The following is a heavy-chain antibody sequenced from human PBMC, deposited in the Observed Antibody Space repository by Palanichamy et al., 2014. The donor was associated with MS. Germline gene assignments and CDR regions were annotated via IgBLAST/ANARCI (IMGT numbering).Heavy chain of an antibody. CDR3: ASGQYGGNFGSGDSRGDY. CDR1: GGTFSSYA. CDR2: IIPIFGTA. V-gene: IGHV1-69*01. J-gene: IGHJ4*02. Sequence: QVQLVQSGAEVKKPGSSVKVSCKASGGTFSSYAISWVRQAPGQGLEWMGGIIPIFGTANYAQKFQGRVTITADESTSTAYMELSSLRSEDTAVYYCASGQYGGNFGSGDSRGDYWGQGTLVTVSS. D-gene: IGHD4-23*01.